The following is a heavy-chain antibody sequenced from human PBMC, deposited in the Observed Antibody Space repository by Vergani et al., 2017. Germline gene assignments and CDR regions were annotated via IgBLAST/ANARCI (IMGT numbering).Heavy chain of an antibody. CDR2: TYYRSKWYN. Sequence: QVQLQQSGPGLVKPSQTLSLTCAISGDSVSSNSAAWNWIRQSPSRGLEWLGRTYYRSKWYNDYAVSVKSRITINPDTSKNQFNMQLNSVTTEDTAVYYGARDLMMWYSSSWGWFDPWGQGTLVTVSS. CDR3: ARDLMMWYSSSWGWFDP. D-gene: IGHD6-6*01. CDR1: GDSVSSNSAA. V-gene: IGHV6-1*01. J-gene: IGHJ5*02.